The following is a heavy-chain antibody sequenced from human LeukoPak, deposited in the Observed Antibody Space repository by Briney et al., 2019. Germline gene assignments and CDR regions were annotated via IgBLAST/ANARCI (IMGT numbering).Heavy chain of an antibody. Sequence: SETLSLTCTVSGGSVSSGSYYWSWIRQPPGRGLEWIAYTHYSGSAAYNPSLKSRVTISRDMSTNQFSLKMTSVTAADTAVYFCARDMGAPDYGSYSVDYWGQGTLVTVSS. CDR2: THYSGSA. CDR1: GGSVSSGSYY. D-gene: IGHD4-23*01. CDR3: ARDMGAPDYGSYSVDY. J-gene: IGHJ4*02. V-gene: IGHV4-61*01.